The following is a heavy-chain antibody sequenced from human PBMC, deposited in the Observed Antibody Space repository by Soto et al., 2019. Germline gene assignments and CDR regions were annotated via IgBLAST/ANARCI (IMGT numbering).Heavy chain of an antibody. CDR3: ATFVGATTVTRGSPRDY. D-gene: IGHD4-4*01. J-gene: IGHJ4*02. V-gene: IGHV4-34*01. CDR2: INPSGSI. CDR1: GGSFSGYH. Sequence: SETLSLTCAVYGGSFSGYHWSWFRQPPGKGLEWIGEINPSGSINYNPSLKSRVTISVDTSKNQFSLNLSSVTAADTAVYYCATFVGATTVTRGSPRDYWGQGTLVTVSS.